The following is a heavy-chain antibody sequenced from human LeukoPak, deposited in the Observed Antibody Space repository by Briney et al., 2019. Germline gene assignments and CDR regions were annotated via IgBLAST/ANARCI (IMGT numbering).Heavy chain of an antibody. V-gene: IGHV3-9*01. Sequence: GGSLRLSCATSGLTFDDYAMHWVRQAPGKGLEWVSGINWNSGAIGYADSVKGRFTISRDNAKNSLYLQMNSLRAEDTALYHCARQYRSGGSCYPPYYYAMDVWGQGTTVTVSS. J-gene: IGHJ6*02. CDR3: ARQYRSGGSCYPPYYYAMDV. CDR2: INWNSGAI. CDR1: GLTFDDYA. D-gene: IGHD2-15*01.